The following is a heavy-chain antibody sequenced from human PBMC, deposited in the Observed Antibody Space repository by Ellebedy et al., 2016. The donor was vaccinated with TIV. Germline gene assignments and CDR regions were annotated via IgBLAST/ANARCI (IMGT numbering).Heavy chain of an antibody. CDR2: IYYSWST. CDR3: ASSRVIGYFDY. CDR1: GGSISSYY. D-gene: IGHD3-22*01. Sequence: MPSETLSLTCTVSGGSISSYYWSWIRQPPGKGLEWIGYIYYSWSTNYNPSLKSRVTLSVDTPKNQFPLKLSSVTAADTAVYYCASSRVIGYFDYWGQGTLVTVSS. V-gene: IGHV4-59*01. J-gene: IGHJ4*02.